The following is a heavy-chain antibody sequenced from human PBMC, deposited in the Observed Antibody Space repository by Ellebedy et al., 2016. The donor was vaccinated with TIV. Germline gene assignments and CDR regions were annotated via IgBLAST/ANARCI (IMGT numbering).Heavy chain of an antibody. CDR3: VRGGLPAAGDY. CDR1: GFTFSSYG. V-gene: IGHV3-30*03. J-gene: IGHJ4*02. D-gene: IGHD6-13*01. Sequence: GGSLRLSCAASGFTFSSYGMHWVRQAPGKGLEWVAVISYDGSNKYYADSVKGRFTISRDNSKNTLYLQMNTLRADDTAIYYCVRGGLPAAGDYWGQGTLVTVSS. CDR2: ISYDGSNK.